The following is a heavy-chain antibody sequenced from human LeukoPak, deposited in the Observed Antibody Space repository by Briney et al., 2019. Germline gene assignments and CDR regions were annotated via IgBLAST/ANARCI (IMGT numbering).Heavy chain of an antibody. CDR2: INHSGST. D-gene: IGHD4-17*01. V-gene: IGHV4-34*01. CDR3: ARGSTVTTALWFDP. Sequence: SETLSLTCAVYGGSFSGYYWSWIRQPPGKGLEWIGEINHSGSTNYNPSLKSRVTISVDTSKNQFSLKLSSVTAADTAVYYCARGSTVTTALWFDPWGQGTLVTVSS. CDR1: GGSFSGYY. J-gene: IGHJ5*02.